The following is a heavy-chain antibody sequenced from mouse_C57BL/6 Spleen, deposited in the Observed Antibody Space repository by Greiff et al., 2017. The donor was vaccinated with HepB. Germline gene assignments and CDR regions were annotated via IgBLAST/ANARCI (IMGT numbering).Heavy chain of an antibody. CDR1: GFSFNTYA. CDR3: VRLDSNYPYAMDY. CDR2: IRSKSNNYAT. J-gene: IGHJ4*01. D-gene: IGHD2-5*01. Sequence: EVHLVESGGGLVQPTGSLKLSCAASGFSFNTYAMNWVRQAPGKGLEWVARIRSKSNNYATYYADSVKDRFTISRDDSESMLYLQMNNLKTADTAMYYCVRLDSNYPYAMDYWGQGTSVTVSS. V-gene: IGHV10-1*01.